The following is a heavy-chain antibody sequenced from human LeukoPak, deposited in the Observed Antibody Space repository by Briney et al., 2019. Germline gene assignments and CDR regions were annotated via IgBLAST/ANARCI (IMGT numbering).Heavy chain of an antibody. Sequence: GSLRLSCAASGFTFSDYYMSWIRQPPGKGLEWIGEINHSGSTNYNPSLKSRVTISVDTSKNQFSLKLSSVTAADTAVYFCARGPYSYDSSGAFDIWGQGTMVTVSS. CDR2: INHSGST. V-gene: IGHV4-34*01. D-gene: IGHD3-22*01. J-gene: IGHJ3*02. CDR3: ARGPYSYDSSGAFDI. CDR1: GFTFSDYY.